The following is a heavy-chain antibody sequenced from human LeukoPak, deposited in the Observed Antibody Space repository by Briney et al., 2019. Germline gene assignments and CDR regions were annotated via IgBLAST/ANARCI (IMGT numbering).Heavy chain of an antibody. J-gene: IGHJ6*02. CDR3: ARVDEGGYYYYGMDV. Sequence: TSETLSLTCTVSAGSISSYYWSWIRQPPGKGLEWIGYIYSSGSTNYNPSLKSRVTISVDTSKNQFSLKLSSVTAADTAVCYCARVDEGGYYYYGMDVWGQGTTVTVSS. D-gene: IGHD3-16*01. CDR2: IYSSGST. V-gene: IGHV4-59*01. CDR1: AGSISSYY.